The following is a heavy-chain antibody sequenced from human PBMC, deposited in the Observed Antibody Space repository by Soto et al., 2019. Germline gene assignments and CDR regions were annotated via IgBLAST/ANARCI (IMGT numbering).Heavy chain of an antibody. V-gene: IGHV1-18*01. CDR3: AAVVGGVYDGDFDH. J-gene: IGHJ4*02. CDR2: ISTYNGNA. Sequence: QVQLVQSGAEVKKPGASLKVSCKASGYGFTNYGICWVRQAPGQGLAWMGWISTYNGNAEYAQADQGSVTMTTETYTSTVFMESRSLRSDDTAVYYCAAVVGGVYDGDFDHWGQGTLVTVSS. D-gene: IGHD3-10*01. CDR1: GYGFTNYG.